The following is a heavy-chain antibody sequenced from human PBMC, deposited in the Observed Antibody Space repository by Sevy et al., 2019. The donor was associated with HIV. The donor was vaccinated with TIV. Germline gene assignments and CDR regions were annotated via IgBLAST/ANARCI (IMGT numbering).Heavy chain of an antibody. CDR1: GGSINSYY. J-gene: IGHJ5*02. Sequence: SETLSLTCTVSGGSINSYYWSWIRQPPGKGLEWIGNIYYSGSTNDNPSLKSRVTISVDTSKNQFSLRLNSVTAADTAVYYCARRHYVFWSGYYHDPWGQGTLVTVSS. V-gene: IGHV4-59*08. D-gene: IGHD3-3*01. CDR3: ARRHYVFWSGYYHDP. CDR2: IYYSGST.